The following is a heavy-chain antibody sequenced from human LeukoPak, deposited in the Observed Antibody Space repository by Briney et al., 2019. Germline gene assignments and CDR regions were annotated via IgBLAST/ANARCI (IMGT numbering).Heavy chain of an antibody. V-gene: IGHV3-23*01. CDR1: GFTFSSYA. CDR2: ISGSGGST. J-gene: IGHJ4*01. D-gene: IGHD3-3*01. Sequence: GGSLRLSCAASGFTFSSYAMSWVRQAPGKGLEWVSAISGSGGSTYYADSVKGRFTISRDNSKNTLYLQMNSLRAEDTAVYYCAKYGEFHRSFFGTLLGVLTALDYCGHGPLVIVSS. CDR3: AKYGEFHRSFFGTLLGVLTALDY.